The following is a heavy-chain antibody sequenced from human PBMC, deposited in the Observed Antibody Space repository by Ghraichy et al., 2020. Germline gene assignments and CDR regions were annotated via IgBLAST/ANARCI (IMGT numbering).Heavy chain of an antibody. CDR3: ARSPSRWTANFDF. D-gene: IGHD2-21*02. CDR1: GGSFSGFY. CDR2: IDHSGST. Sequence: SETLSLTCAVYGGSFSGFYWNWIRQPPGKGLEWSGEIDHSGSTNYNPSLKSRVTYSVDTSKNQFSLQLRSVTAADTAMYYCARSPSRWTANFDFWGQGVLVTVSS. V-gene: IGHV4-34*01. J-gene: IGHJ4*02.